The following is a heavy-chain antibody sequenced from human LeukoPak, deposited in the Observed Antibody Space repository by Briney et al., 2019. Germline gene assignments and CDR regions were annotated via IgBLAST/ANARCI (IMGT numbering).Heavy chain of an antibody. CDR1: GFTFSTYA. CDR2: ISGGSGGST. Sequence: GGSLRLSCAASGFTFSTYAMSWVRQAPGKGLEWVSRISGGSGGSTYYAASVKGRFTISRNKSKNTLYLQMNSLRAEDTAVYYCAKGEAYCGGDCYPDWGQGTLVTVSS. CDR3: AKGEAYCGGDCYPD. V-gene: IGHV3-23*01. J-gene: IGHJ4*02. D-gene: IGHD2-21*02.